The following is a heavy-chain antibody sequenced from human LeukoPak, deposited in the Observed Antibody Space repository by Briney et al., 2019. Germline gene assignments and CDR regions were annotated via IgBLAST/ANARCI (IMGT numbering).Heavy chain of an antibody. CDR3: AKEEGYIYGLLDY. Sequence: TGGSLRLSXAASGFTFSNYAMSWVRQAPGKGLEWVSSISGSGGTTYYADSVKGRFTISRDNSKNTLYLQMNSLRAEDTAVYYCAKEEGYIYGLLDYWGQGTLVTVSS. V-gene: IGHV3-23*01. CDR2: ISGSGGTT. CDR1: GFTFSNYA. J-gene: IGHJ4*02. D-gene: IGHD5-18*01.